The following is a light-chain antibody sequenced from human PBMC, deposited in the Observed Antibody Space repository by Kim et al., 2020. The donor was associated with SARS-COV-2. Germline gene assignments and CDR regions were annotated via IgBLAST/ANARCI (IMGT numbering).Light chain of an antibody. CDR3: QVWESNSDHWV. Sequence: SYELTQPPSVSVAPGKTATITCGGNNIGSKSVHWYQQKPGQAPVLVIYYDSDRPSGIPERFSGSNSENTATLTISRVEAGDEADYYCQVWESNSDHWV. CDR2: YDS. V-gene: IGLV3-21*01. J-gene: IGLJ3*02. CDR1: NIGSKS.